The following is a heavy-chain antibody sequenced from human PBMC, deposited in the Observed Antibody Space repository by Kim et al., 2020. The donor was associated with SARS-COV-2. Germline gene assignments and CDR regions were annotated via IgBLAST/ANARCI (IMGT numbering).Heavy chain of an antibody. CDR3: ARFWDYGDPDGLEY. V-gene: IGHV3-48*03. CDR1: GFIFSNYE. CDR2: ISSHGTTI. D-gene: IGHD4-17*01. Sequence: GGSLRLSCAASGFIFSNYEMHWVRQAPGKGLEWVSYISSHGTTIFYADSVKGRFTISRDNAKNSLFLQLDSLRGEDTALYYCARFWDYGDPDGLEYWGQGTLVTVSS. J-gene: IGHJ3*01.